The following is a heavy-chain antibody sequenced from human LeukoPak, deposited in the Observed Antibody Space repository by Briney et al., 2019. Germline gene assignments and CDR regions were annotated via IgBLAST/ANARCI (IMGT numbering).Heavy chain of an antibody. CDR3: AGPPLTLRWQLVRTYGMDV. V-gene: IGHV3-21*01. J-gene: IGHJ6*02. CDR1: GFTFSSYS. D-gene: IGHD6-6*01. Sequence: GGSLRLSCAASGFTFSSYSMNWVRQAPGKGLEWVSSISSSSSYIYYADSVKGRFTISRDNAKNSLYLQMNSLRAEDTAVYYCAGPPLTLRWQLVRTYGMDVWGQGTTVTVSS. CDR2: ISSSSSYI.